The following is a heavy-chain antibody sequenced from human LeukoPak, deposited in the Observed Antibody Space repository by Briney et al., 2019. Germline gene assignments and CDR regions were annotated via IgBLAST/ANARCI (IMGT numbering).Heavy chain of an antibody. CDR3: ARSFWDIVVVPDAIGGLDY. CDR1: GFTFSSYA. CDR2: ISSSSSYI. Sequence: PGGSLRLSCAASGFTFSSYAMSWVRQAPGKGLEWVSSISSSSSYIYYADSVKGRFTISRDNAKNSLYLQMNSLRAEDTAVYYCARSFWDIVVVPDAIGGLDYWGQGTLVTVSS. D-gene: IGHD2-2*01. V-gene: IGHV3-21*01. J-gene: IGHJ4*02.